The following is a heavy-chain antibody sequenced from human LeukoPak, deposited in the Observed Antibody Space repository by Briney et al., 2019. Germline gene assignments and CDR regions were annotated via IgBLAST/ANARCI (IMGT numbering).Heavy chain of an antibody. D-gene: IGHD1-14*01. V-gene: IGHV3-23*01. Sequence: PGGSLRLSCAASGFTSSSYAMSRVRQAPGKGLEGVSAISGSGGSTYYADSVKGRFTISRDNSKNTLYLQMNSLRAEDTAVYYCAKGYNSGAKGAFDPWGQGTLVTVSS. J-gene: IGHJ5*02. CDR2: ISGSGGST. CDR1: GFTSSSYA. CDR3: AKGYNSGAKGAFDP.